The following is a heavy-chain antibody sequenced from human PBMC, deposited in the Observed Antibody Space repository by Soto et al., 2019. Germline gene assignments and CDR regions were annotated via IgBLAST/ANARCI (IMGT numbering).Heavy chain of an antibody. CDR1: GFTFSSYS. CDR3: ARGSLRVGCYVVHYYGMDV. J-gene: IGHJ6*02. CDR2: ISSRGSTI. Sequence: EVQLVESGGGLVQPGGSLRLSCAASGFTFSSYSMNWVRQAPGKGLEWVSYISSRGSTIYYADSVKGRFTISRDNAKNSLYLQMNSLSAEDTTVYYCARGSLRVGCYVVHYYGMDVSGQGTTITVSS. V-gene: IGHV3-48*01. D-gene: IGHD2-15*01.